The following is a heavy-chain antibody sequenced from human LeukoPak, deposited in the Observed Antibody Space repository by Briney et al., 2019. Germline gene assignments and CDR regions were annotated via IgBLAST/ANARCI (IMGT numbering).Heavy chain of an antibody. CDR3: ARHLDYDILTGPWTYYYGMDV. J-gene: IGHJ6*02. Sequence: PSETLSLTCTVSGGSISSYYWSWIRQPPGKGLEWIGYIYYSGSTNYNPSLKSRVTISVDTSKNQFSLKLSSVTAADTAVYYCARHLDYDILTGPWTYYYGMDVWGQGTTVTVSS. D-gene: IGHD3-9*01. CDR2: IYYSGST. CDR1: GGSISSYY. V-gene: IGHV4-59*08.